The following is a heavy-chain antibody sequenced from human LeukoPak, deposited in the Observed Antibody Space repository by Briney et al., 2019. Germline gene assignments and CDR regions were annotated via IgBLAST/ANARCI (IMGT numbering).Heavy chain of an antibody. Sequence: SETLSLTCTVSGGSISSYYWSWIRQPPGKGLEWIGYIYYSGSTNYNPSLKSRVTISVDTSKNQFSLKLTSVTAADTAVYYCARDYFDSSLYLGFWGQGTLVTVSS. CDR3: ARDYFDSSLYLGF. CDR2: IYYSGST. CDR1: GGSISSYY. J-gene: IGHJ4*02. V-gene: IGHV4-59*01. D-gene: IGHD3-22*01.